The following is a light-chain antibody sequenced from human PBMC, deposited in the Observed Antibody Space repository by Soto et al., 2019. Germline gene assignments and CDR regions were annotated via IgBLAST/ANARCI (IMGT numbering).Light chain of an antibody. V-gene: IGKV3-20*01. Sequence: EIVLTQSPGTLSLSPGERATLSCRASQSVSSSYLAWYQQKPSQAPRLLIYGASSRVTGTPDSFSGSGYGKAFTLTISRLEPEDFAAYYCQQHDNSPLTFGGGTKVEIK. CDR2: GAS. CDR3: QQHDNSPLT. CDR1: QSVSSSY. J-gene: IGKJ4*01.